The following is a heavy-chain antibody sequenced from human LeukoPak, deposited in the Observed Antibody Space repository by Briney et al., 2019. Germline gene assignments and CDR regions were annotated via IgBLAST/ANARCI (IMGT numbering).Heavy chain of an antibody. CDR1: GFTFSSYG. D-gene: IGHD6-19*01. Sequence: PGRSLRLSCAASGFTFSSYGMHWVRQAPGKGLEWVAVISYDGSNKYYADSVKGRFTISRDNSKNTLYLQMNSLRAEDTAVYYCAKDRPDLAVAAPFDYWGQGTLVTVSS. CDR2: ISYDGSNK. V-gene: IGHV3-30*18. J-gene: IGHJ4*02. CDR3: AKDRPDLAVAAPFDY.